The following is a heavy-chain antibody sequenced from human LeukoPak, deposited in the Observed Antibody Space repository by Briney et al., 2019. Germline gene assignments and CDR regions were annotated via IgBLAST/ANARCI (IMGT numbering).Heavy chain of an antibody. CDR1: GFTFSSYG. V-gene: IGHV3-30*18. J-gene: IGHJ4*02. CDR2: ISYDGSNK. Sequence: GGSLRLSCAASGFTFSSYGMHWVRQAPGKGLEWVAVISYDGSNKYYADSVKGRFTISRDNSMNTLYLQMNSLRAEDTAVYYCAKGGRDVWFGELGAFDYWGQGTLVTVSS. CDR3: AKGGRDVWFGELGAFDY. D-gene: IGHD3-10*01.